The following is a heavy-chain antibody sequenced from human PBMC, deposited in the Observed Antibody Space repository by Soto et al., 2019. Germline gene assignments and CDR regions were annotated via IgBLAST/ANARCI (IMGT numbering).Heavy chain of an antibody. CDR3: TISRISGKRNALDI. V-gene: IGHV3-74*01. CDR1: GFTFSNYW. J-gene: IGHJ3*02. CDR2: TNSDESST. Sequence: EVQLVESGGGLVQLGASLRLSCAASGFTFSNYWMHWVRQAPGKGLVWVSRTNSDESSTSYADSVKGRFTISRDNARNTLYLQMNSLRAEDTAVYYCTISRISGKRNALDIWGQGTMVTVSS. D-gene: IGHD3-10*01.